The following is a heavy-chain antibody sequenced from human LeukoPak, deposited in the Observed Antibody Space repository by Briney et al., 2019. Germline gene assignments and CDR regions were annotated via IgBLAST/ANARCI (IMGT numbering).Heavy chain of an antibody. CDR2: ISGSGGST. Sequence: GGSLRLSCAAFGFTFSSYAMSWVRQAPGKGLEWVSAISGSGGSTYYADSVKGRFTISRDNSKNTLYLQMNSLRAEDTAVYYCATLPSYDSSGFWGQGTLVTVSS. V-gene: IGHV3-23*01. CDR3: ATLPSYDSSGF. CDR1: GFTFSSYA. D-gene: IGHD3-22*01. J-gene: IGHJ4*02.